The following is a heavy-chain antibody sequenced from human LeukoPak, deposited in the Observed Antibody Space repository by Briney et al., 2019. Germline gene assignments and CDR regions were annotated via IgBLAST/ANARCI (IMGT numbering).Heavy chain of an antibody. CDR2: ISAYNGNT. D-gene: IGHD6-19*01. Sequence: APVKVSCKASGYTFTSYGISWVRQALGQGLEWMGWISAYNGNTNYAQKLQGRVTMTTDTSTSTAYMELRSLRSDDTAVYYCARGGSGWYHYYYYGMDVWGQGTTVTVSS. J-gene: IGHJ6*02. CDR1: GYTFTSYG. V-gene: IGHV1-18*01. CDR3: ARGGSGWYHYYYYGMDV.